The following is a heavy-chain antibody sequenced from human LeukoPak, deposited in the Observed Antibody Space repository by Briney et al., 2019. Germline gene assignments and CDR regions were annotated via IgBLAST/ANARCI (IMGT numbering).Heavy chain of an antibody. CDR3: AKDNGWLVRFPFVYFGY. V-gene: IGHV3-30*18. CDR2: ISYDGSNK. D-gene: IGHD6-19*01. Sequence: GGSLRLSCAASGFTFSSYSMNWVRQAPGKGLEWVAVISYDGSNKYYADSVKGRFTISRDNSKNTLYLQMNSLRAEDTAVYYCAKDNGWLVRFPFVYFGYWGQGTLVTVSS. CDR1: GFTFSSYS. J-gene: IGHJ4*02.